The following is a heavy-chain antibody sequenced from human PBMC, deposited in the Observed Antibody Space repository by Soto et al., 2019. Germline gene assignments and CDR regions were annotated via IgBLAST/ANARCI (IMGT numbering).Heavy chain of an antibody. CDR1: GFTFSYYG. CDR3: AKDWGCTGGSCAYGVDV. CDR2: ISHDGSDK. J-gene: IGHJ6*02. Sequence: QVQLVESGGGVVQPGRSLRLSCVASGFTFSYYGIHWVRQAPGKGLEWVALISHDGSDKYYADSVKGRFTISRDNSKNTLYLQMNSLRPEDTAVFYCAKDWGCTGGSCAYGVDVWGLGTTVIVSS. D-gene: IGHD2-8*02. V-gene: IGHV3-30*18.